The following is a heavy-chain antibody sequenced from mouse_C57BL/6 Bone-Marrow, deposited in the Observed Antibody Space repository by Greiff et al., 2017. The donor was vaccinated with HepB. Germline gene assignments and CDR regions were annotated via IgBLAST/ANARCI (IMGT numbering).Heavy chain of an antibody. V-gene: IGHV1-42*01. CDR1: GYSFTGYY. Sequence: VHVKQSGPELVKPGASVKISCKASGYSFTGYYMNWVKQSPEKSLEWIGEINPSTGGTTYNQKFKAKATLTVDKSSSTAYMQLKSLTSEDSAVYYCARSFYDYGYAMDYWGQGTSVTVSS. CDR3: ARSFYDYGYAMDY. J-gene: IGHJ4*01. D-gene: IGHD2-4*01. CDR2: INPSTGGT.